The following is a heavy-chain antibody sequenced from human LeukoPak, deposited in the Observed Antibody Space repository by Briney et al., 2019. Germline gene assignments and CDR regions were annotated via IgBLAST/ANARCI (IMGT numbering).Heavy chain of an antibody. Sequence: PGGSLRLSCAASGFTFSSYAMSWVRQAPGKGLVWVSAISGSGGSTYYADSVKGRFTISRDNSKNTLYLQMNSLRAEDTAVYYCAKVGDINPMNWFDPWGQGTLVTVSS. J-gene: IGHJ5*02. CDR2: ISGSGGST. V-gene: IGHV3-23*01. CDR3: AKVGDINPMNWFDP. CDR1: GFTFSSYA. D-gene: IGHD3-9*01.